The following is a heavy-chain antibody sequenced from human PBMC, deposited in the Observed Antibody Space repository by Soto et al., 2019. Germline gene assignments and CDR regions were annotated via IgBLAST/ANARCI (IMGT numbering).Heavy chain of an antibody. Sequence: ASAKVSCTASRYTLNGYYMHCVRQASGQRLEWMGWINPNSGGTNYAQKLQGGVTMTGATSISTAYMGLSRLSSDDTDVGYGASRLGGTMNDCYYGMDGWG. CDR3: ASRLGGTMNDCYYGMDG. CDR1: RYTLNGYY. D-gene: IGHD1-7*01. V-gene: IGHV1-2*02. J-gene: IGHJ6*02. CDR2: INPNSGGT.